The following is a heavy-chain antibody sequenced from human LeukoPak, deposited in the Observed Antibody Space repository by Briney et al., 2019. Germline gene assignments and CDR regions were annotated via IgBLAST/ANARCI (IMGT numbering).Heavy chain of an antibody. J-gene: IGHJ4*02. Sequence: GRSLRLSCAASGFTFSDFYMSWVRQSPGRGLEWVSYITSKSDIIYYADSVKGRFTISRDNAKNSLYLQMNSLRAEDTAVYYCARDGYSSSSRNFDYWGQGTLVTVSS. CDR1: GFTFSDFY. D-gene: IGHD6-6*01. V-gene: IGHV3-11*04. CDR2: ITSKSDII. CDR3: ARDGYSSSSRNFDY.